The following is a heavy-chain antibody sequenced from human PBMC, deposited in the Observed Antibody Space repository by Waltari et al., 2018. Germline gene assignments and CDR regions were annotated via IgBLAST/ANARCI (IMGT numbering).Heavy chain of an antibody. CDR2: IYYSGST. CDR3: ARDPGDFWSGYYLDY. Sequence: QVQLQESGPGLVKPSETLSLTCTVSGGSISSYYWSWIRQPPGKGLEWIGYIYYSGSTNYTPSLKSRVTISVDTSKNQFSLKLSSVTAADTAVYYCARDPGDFWSGYYLDYWGQGTWSPSPQ. J-gene: IGHJ4*02. CDR1: GGSISSYY. V-gene: IGHV4-59*01. D-gene: IGHD3-3*01.